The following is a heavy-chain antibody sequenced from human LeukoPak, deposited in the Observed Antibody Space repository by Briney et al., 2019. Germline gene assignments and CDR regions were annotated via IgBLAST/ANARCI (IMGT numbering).Heavy chain of an antibody. CDR3: ARDQEGFDY. CDR2: IYPRDGST. J-gene: IGHJ4*02. V-gene: IGHV1-46*01. Sequence: ASVKVSCKASGYTFTSNCIHWVRQAPGQGLEWMGMIYPRDGSTSYAQKFQGRVTVTRDTSTSTVHMELSGLRSEDTAVYYCARDQEGFDYWGQGTLVTVSS. CDR1: GYTFTSNC.